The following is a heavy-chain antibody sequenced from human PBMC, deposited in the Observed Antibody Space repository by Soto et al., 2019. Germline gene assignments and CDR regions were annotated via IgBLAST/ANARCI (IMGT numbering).Heavy chain of an antibody. D-gene: IGHD1-26*01. CDR2: IYYIGST. CDR1: GGSISSYY. Sequence: SETLSLTCTVSGGSISSYYWSWIRQPPEQGLEWIGYIYYIGSTNYNPSLKSRVTISVDTSKNQLFLKLSAVTAAVTSVEYCAVLVGDQGLENWFDVWGQGTLVTVSS. V-gene: IGHV4-59*01. CDR3: AVLVGDQGLENWFDV. J-gene: IGHJ5*02.